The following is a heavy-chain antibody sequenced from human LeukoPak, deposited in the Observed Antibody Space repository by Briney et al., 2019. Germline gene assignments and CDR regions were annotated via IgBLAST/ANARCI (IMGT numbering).Heavy chain of an antibody. J-gene: IGHJ4*02. CDR3: AGARWLRPIDY. CDR2: INHSGST. Sequence: PSETLSLTCAVYGGSFSGYYWSWIRQPPGKGLEWIGEINHSGSTNYNPSLKRRVTISVDTSKNQFSLKLSSVTAADTAVYYCAGARWLRPIDYWGQGTLVTVSS. D-gene: IGHD5-12*01. CDR1: GGSFSGYY. V-gene: IGHV4-34*01.